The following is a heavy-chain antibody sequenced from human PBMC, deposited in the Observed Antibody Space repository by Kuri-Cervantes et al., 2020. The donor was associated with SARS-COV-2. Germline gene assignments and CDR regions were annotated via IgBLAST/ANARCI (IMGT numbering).Heavy chain of an antibody. D-gene: IGHD6-13*01. CDR1: GGSFSGYY. J-gene: IGHJ3*02. CDR2: INHSGST. CDR3: ARGRGSSWRLNAFDI. V-gene: IGHV4-34*01. Sequence: ESRRLASAVDGGSFSGYYWSWIRQPPGVGLEWIGEINHSGSTNYNPSLKSRVTISVDTSKNQFSLKLSSVTAADTAVYYCARGRGSSWRLNAFDIWGQGTMVTVSS.